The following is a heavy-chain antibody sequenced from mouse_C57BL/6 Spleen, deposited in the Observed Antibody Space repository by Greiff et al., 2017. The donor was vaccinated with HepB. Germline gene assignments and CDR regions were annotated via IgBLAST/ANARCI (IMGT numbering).Heavy chain of an antibody. D-gene: IGHD2-3*01. CDR2: FYPGSGSI. CDR3: AGHEEGDGYPFDY. V-gene: IGHV1-62-2*01. Sequence: QVQLQQPGAELVKPGASVKLSCKASGYTFTEYTIHWVKQRSGQGLERIGWFYPGSGSIKYNEKFKDKATLTADISSSTVYMELSRWTSEDSAVYFWAGHEEGDGYPFDYWGQGTTLTVSS. J-gene: IGHJ2*01. CDR1: GYTFTEYT.